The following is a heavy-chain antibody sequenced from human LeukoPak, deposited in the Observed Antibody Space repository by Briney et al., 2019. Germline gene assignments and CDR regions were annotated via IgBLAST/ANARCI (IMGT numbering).Heavy chain of an antibody. CDR2: ISYSGST. J-gene: IGHJ2*01. CDR3: ARDRGITVAGRGYWYFDL. D-gene: IGHD6-19*01. V-gene: IGHV4-59*01. CDR1: GGSISGYY. Sequence: SETLSLTCTVSGGSISGYYWSWIRQPPGQGLEWMGYISYSGSTNYNPSLKSRVTISLDTSKNQVSLKLSSVTAADTAVYYCARDRGITVAGRGYWYFDLWGRGTLVTVSS.